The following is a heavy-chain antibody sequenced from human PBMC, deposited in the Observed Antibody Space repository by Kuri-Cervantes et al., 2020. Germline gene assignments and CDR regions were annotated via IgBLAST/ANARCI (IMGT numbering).Heavy chain of an antibody. CDR2: INHSGST. CDR1: GGSFSGYY. V-gene: IGHV4-34*01. D-gene: IGHD3-9*01. Sequence: SETLSLTCAVYGGSFSGYYWSWIRQPPGKGLEWIGEINHSGSTNYNPSLESRVTMSVDTSKNHFSLKLSSLTAADTGVYYCARDNLNFGFDYWGQGTLVTVSS. J-gene: IGHJ4*02. CDR3: ARDNLNFGFDY.